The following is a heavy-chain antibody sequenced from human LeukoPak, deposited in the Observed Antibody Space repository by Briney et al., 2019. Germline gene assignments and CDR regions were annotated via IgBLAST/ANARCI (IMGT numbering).Heavy chain of an antibody. V-gene: IGHV3-48*03. CDR3: ARGTDSGTSTRGGAFDI. D-gene: IGHD1-26*01. CDR2: IRSSGSVT. J-gene: IGHJ3*02. CDR1: GFSFTSYE. Sequence: GGSLRLSCAASGFSFTSYEMNWVRPAPGKGLEWDSYIRSSGSVTYYADSVKGRFTLSRDNAKNSLYLHMNSLRVEETAVYYCARGTDSGTSTRGGAFDIWGQGTMVTVSS.